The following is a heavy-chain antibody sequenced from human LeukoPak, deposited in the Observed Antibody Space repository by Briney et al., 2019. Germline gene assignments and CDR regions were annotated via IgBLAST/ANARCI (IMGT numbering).Heavy chain of an antibody. D-gene: IGHD6-19*01. J-gene: IGHJ3*02. V-gene: IGHV4-4*07. CDR1: GGSISSYY. Sequence: SETLSLTCTVSGGSISSYYWSWIRQPAGKGLEWIGRIYTSGSTNYNPSLKSRVTMSVDTSKNQFSLKLSSVTAADTAVYYCVRGYIAVAGYDAFDIWGQGTMVTVSS. CDR3: VRGYIAVAGYDAFDI. CDR2: IYTSGST.